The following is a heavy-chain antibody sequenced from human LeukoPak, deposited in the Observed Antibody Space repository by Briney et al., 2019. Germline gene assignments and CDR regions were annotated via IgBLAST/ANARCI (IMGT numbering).Heavy chain of an antibody. CDR3: ARRGDCRGGSCDSYYFYYYMDV. CDR2: INLDGSQK. Sequence: GGSLRLSCAASGFTVFNYWMSWVRQAPGKGLEWVANINLDGSQKYYVDSLKGRFTISRDNAKSSLYLHMSNLRVEDTAVYYCARRGDCRGGSCDSYYFYYYMDVWGKGATVTVSS. D-gene: IGHD2-15*01. J-gene: IGHJ6*03. CDR1: GFTVFNYW. V-gene: IGHV3-7*01.